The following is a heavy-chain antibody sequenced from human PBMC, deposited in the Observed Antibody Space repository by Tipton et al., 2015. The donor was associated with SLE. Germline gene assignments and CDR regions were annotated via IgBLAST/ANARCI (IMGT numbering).Heavy chain of an antibody. Sequence: TLSLTCVVSGDSISSSNWWNWVRQPPGKGLEWIGYIYYDGNSHYNPSLKSRLSISVDTSKNQFSLKLSSVTAADTAVYYCARDGGGDYGFDPWGQGTLVTVSS. CDR2: IYYDGNS. CDR1: GDSISSSNW. CDR3: ARDGGGDYGFDP. J-gene: IGHJ5*02. D-gene: IGHD4-17*01. V-gene: IGHV4-4*02.